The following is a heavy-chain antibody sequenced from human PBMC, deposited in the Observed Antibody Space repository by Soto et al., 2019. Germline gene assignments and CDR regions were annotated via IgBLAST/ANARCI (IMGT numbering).Heavy chain of an antibody. V-gene: IGHV3-33*01. CDR2: IWFDGSDK. D-gene: IGHD6-25*01. Sequence: QEQLVESGGGVVQPGTSLRLSCVASGFTFNSYGMHWVRQAPGKGLEWVAAIWFDGSDKYYADSVKGRFTLSRDNSKHTVYLQMNSLRGEDTGVYYCARLVGAAAGRFGPWGQGTLVIVSS. CDR3: ARLVGAAAGRFGP. J-gene: IGHJ5*02. CDR1: GFTFNSYG.